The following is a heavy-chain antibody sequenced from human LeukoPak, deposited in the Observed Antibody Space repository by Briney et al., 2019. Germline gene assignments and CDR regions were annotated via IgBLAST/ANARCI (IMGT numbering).Heavy chain of an antibody. J-gene: IGHJ4*02. D-gene: IGHD2-2*01. CDR2: ISSSSSYI. CDR1: GFTFSSYS. Sequence: GGSLRLSCAASGFTFSSYSMNWVRQAPGKGLEWVSSISSSSSYIYYADPVKGRFTISRDNAKNSLYLQMNSLRAEDTAVYYCARRLYCSSTSCSYYFDYWGQGTLVTVSS. V-gene: IGHV3-21*01. CDR3: ARRLYCSSTSCSYYFDY.